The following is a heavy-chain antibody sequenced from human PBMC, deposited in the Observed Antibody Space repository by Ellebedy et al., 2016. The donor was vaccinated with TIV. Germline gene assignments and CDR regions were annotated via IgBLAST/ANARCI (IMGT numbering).Heavy chain of an antibody. CDR1: GFTFSSNA. Sequence: GGSLRLSXAASGFTFSSNAMSWVRQTPWKGLEWVSAISGAGGTTYYADSVKGRFTASRDNSKNTLYLQMNSLRVEDTAVYYCAKERGTTVTMGWFDPWGQGTLVTVSS. CDR3: AKERGTTVTMGWFDP. D-gene: IGHD4-17*01. J-gene: IGHJ5*02. V-gene: IGHV3-23*01. CDR2: ISGAGGTT.